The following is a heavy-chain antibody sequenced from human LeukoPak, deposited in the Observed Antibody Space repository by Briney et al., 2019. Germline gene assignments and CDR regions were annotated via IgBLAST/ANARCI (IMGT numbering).Heavy chain of an antibody. CDR3: ARGGRITMVRVSRAYYYYGMDV. Sequence: PSETLSLTCAGYGGSFSGYYWSWIRQPPGKGLEWIGEINHSGSTNYNPSLKSRVTISVDTSKNQFSLKLSSVTAADTAVYYCARGGRITMVRVSRAYYYYGMDVWGQGTTVTVSS. CDR1: GGSFSGYY. J-gene: IGHJ6*02. D-gene: IGHD3-10*01. CDR2: INHSGST. V-gene: IGHV4-34*01.